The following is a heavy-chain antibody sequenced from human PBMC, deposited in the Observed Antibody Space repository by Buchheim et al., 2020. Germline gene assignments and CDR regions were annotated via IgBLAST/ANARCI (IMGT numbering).Heavy chain of an antibody. D-gene: IGHD6-6*01. J-gene: IGHJ4*02. V-gene: IGHV3-30*18. CDR1: GFTFNSYG. Sequence: QVQLVESGGGVVQPGRSLRLSCAASGFTFNSYGMHWVRQAPGKGLEWVAVISYDGSNKYYADSVKGRFTISRDNSKNTLYLQMNSLRAEDTAVYYCAKSSLASFDYWGQGTL. CDR3: AKSSLASFDY. CDR2: ISYDGSNK.